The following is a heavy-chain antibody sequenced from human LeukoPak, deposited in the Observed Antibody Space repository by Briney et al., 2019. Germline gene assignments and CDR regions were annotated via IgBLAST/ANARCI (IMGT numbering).Heavy chain of an antibody. CDR1: GASINNYY. Sequence: SKTLSLTCTVSGASINNYYWSWIRQPPGKGLEWIGYIYYYGSTNYNPSLKSRVTISVDTSENQFSLGLTSVTAADTAVYYCVRLRGSSGPINHWGQGTLGTVSS. J-gene: IGHJ5*02. D-gene: IGHD3-22*01. CDR2: IYYYGST. CDR3: VRLRGSSGPINH. V-gene: IGHV4-59*01.